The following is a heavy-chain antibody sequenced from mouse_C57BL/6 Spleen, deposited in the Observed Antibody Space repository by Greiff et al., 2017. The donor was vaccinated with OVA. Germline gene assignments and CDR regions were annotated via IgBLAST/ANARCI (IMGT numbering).Heavy chain of an antibody. J-gene: IGHJ4*01. V-gene: IGHV3-6*01. CDR1: GYSITSGYY. Sequence: ESGPGLVKPSQSLSLTCSVTGYSITSGYYWNWIRQFPGNKLEWMGYISYDGSNNYNPSLKNRISITRDTSKNQFFLKLNSVTTEDTATYYCARGGTTVVPYYAMDYWGQGTSVTVSS. CDR2: ISYDGSN. CDR3: ARGGTTVVPYYAMDY. D-gene: IGHD1-1*01.